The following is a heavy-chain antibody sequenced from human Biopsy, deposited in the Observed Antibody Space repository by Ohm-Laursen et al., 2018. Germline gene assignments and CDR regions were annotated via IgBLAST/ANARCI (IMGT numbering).Heavy chain of an antibody. V-gene: IGHV1-69*06. CDR1: GGTFSNYG. CDR2: KIPILGTG. D-gene: IGHD3-9*01. Sequence: SVKVSCKPPGGTFSNYGANWVRQAPGQGLEWLGGKIPILGTGNYAHKFQDRVTVAADTSTSTATMELRSLRSDDSAVYYCATKLTGYFHHWGQGTLVIVSS. CDR3: ATKLTGYFHH. J-gene: IGHJ1*01.